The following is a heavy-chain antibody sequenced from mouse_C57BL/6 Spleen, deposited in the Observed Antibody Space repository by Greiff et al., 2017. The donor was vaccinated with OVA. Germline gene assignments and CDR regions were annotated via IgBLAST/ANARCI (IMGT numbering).Heavy chain of an antibody. CDR3: ARSPSLDY. CDR2: IYPGDGDT. V-gene: IGHV1-82*01. J-gene: IGHJ2*01. CDR1: GYAFSSSW. Sequence: VQLQQSGPELVKPGASVKFSCKASGYAFSSSWMHWVKQRPGQGLEWIGRIYPGDGDTNYNGKFKGKATLTADTSSSTAYMQLSSLTSEDSAVYCCARSPSLDYWGQGTTLTVSS.